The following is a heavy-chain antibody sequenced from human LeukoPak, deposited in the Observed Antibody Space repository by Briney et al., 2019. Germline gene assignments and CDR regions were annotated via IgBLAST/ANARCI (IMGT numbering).Heavy chain of an antibody. J-gene: IGHJ1*01. D-gene: IGHD2-8*02. V-gene: IGHV3-23*01. CDR2: TSGSGDIR. Sequence: GGSLRLSCAASGFTFRNYAMTWVRQTPGKGLEWVSRTSGSGDIRLYADSVRGRFTNSRTNSENRLYLQMNSLRADDTGVYYCANSRTGGGGYYSGLEHWGQGTQVTVSS. CDR3: ANSRTGGGGYYSGLEH. CDR1: GFTFRNYA.